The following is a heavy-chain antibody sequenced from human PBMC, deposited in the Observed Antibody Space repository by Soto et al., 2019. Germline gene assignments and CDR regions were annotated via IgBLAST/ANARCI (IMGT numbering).Heavy chain of an antibody. D-gene: IGHD3-10*01. CDR3: VKPRQGGGIDMVFDY. J-gene: IGHJ4*02. Sequence: EVQLLASGGGLVQPGGSLRLSCAVSGFSLSTYAMSWVRQAPGKGLEWVSSTSGSDDRTFYVDSVKGRFTISRDNSRNTLYLQMNSLRAEDTALYYCVKPRQGGGIDMVFDYWGQGTLVTVSS. CDR2: TSGSDDRT. CDR1: GFSLSTYA. V-gene: IGHV3-23*01.